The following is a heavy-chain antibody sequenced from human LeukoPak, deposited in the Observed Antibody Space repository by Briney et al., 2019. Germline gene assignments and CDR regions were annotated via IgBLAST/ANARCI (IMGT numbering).Heavy chain of an antibody. CDR2: IKQDGSEK. J-gene: IGHJ4*02. CDR1: GFTFSNYW. CDR3: ARHSNGWSEGTY. D-gene: IGHD6-19*01. Sequence: GGSLRLCCAASGFTFSNYWMTWVRQAPGKGLEWVANIKQDGSEKNYVDSVKGRFSISRDNAKNSLYLQMNSLRAEDTAVYYCARHSNGWSEGTYWGQGTLVTVTS. V-gene: IGHV3-7*03.